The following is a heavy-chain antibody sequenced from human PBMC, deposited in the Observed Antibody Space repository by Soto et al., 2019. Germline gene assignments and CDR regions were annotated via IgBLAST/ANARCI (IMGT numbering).Heavy chain of an antibody. CDR2: ISSNGGST. Sequence: PGGSLRLSCSASGFTFSTYAIHWVRQAPGKGLEYVSAISSNGGSTYYADSVKGRFTISRDNSENTLYLQMSSLRAEDTAVYYCVKGFILTAYGMDVWGQGTTVTVSS. CDR3: VKGFILTAYGMDV. CDR1: GFTFSTYA. J-gene: IGHJ6*02. D-gene: IGHD3-9*01. V-gene: IGHV3-64D*06.